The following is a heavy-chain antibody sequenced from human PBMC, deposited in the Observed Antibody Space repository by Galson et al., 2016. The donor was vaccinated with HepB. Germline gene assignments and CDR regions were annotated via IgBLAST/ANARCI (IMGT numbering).Heavy chain of an antibody. CDR1: EFTFSRFA. CDR3: AKGGSDIIVVVAATRDYHFYYMDV. V-gene: IGHV3-23*01. D-gene: IGHD2-15*01. Sequence: SLRLSCAASEFTFSRFAMTWVRQAPGKGLELVSGVSGSGGSTYYADSVKGRFTISRDNSNNTLYLQMSSLRADDTAVYYCAKGGSDIIVVVAATRDYHFYYMDVWGKGTTVTVSS. J-gene: IGHJ6*03. CDR2: VSGSGGST.